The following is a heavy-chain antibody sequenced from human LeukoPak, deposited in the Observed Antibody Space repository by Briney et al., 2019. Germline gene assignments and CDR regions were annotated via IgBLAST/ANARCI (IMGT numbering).Heavy chain of an antibody. CDR1: GGSISTYH. J-gene: IGHJ4*02. CDR3: AREYSSLL. CDR2: IHYSESS. Sequence: SETLSLTCTVSGGSISTYHWNWIRQPPGKGLEWIGYIHYSESSKYNPSLKRRVPISVDTSKNQFSLKLSSVTAADTALYYCAREYSSLLWGQGTLVTVSS. D-gene: IGHD6-13*01. V-gene: IGHV4-59*01.